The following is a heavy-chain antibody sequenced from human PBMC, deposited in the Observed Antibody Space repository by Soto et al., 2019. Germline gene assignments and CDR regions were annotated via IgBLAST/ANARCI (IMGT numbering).Heavy chain of an antibody. CDR2: VDTGGSA. Sequence: QVQLQESGPGLVKPSEPLSLPCTVSGGSIYSYFWSWIRQPAGKGLEWIGRVDTGGSASYNPSLRSRVTMSLDTSKNQFSLKLNSVTAADTAVYYCARESSRSEFDYWGQGTLVTVSS. V-gene: IGHV4-4*07. CDR1: GGSIYSYF. J-gene: IGHJ4*02. CDR3: ARESSRSEFDY.